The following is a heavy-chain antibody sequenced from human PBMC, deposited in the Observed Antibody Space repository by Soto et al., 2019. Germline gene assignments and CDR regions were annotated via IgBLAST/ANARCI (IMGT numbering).Heavy chain of an antibody. V-gene: IGHV3-9*01. CDR1: GFTFDDYA. CDR3: AKAQGIAVTTFGMDV. CDR2: ISWNSGSI. J-gene: IGHJ6*02. Sequence: EVQLVESGGGLVQPGRSLRLSCAASGFTFDDYAMHWVRQAPGKGLGWVSGISWNSGSIGYADSVKGRFTISRDNAKNSLYLQMNSLRAEDTALYYCAKAQGIAVTTFGMDVWGQGTTVTVSS. D-gene: IGHD4-4*01.